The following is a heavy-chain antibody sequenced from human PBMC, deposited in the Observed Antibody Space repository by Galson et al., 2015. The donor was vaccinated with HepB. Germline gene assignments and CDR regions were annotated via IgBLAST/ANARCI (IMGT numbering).Heavy chain of an antibody. CDR1: GFIFSSYA. CDR3: AANYYDSSGMSGAFDI. V-gene: IGHV3-30-3*01. D-gene: IGHD3-22*01. CDR2: ISYDGSIK. J-gene: IGHJ3*02. Sequence: SLRLSCAASGFIFSSYAIHWVRQAPGKGLEWVAVISYDGSIKYYADSVKGRFTISRNNSKNTLYLQMNSLRAEDTAVYYCAANYYDSSGMSGAFDIWGQGTMVTVSS.